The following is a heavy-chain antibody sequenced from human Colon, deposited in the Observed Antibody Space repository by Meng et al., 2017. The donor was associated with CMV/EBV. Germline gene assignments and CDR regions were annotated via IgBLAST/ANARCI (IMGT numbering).Heavy chain of an antibody. D-gene: IGHD2-21*01. CDR2: VSHNGNSQ. CDR3: ARPNDVAVIAKGLDS. Sequence: GESLKISCSGSGFTFSSYAIHWVRQAPGKGLEWVAVVSHNGNSQYFAESVKGRFTISRDNVKKTVYLQMNSLKTEDTAVYHCARPNDVAVIAKGLDSWGQGTLVTVSS. J-gene: IGHJ4*02. CDR1: GFTFSSYA. V-gene: IGHV3-30-3*01.